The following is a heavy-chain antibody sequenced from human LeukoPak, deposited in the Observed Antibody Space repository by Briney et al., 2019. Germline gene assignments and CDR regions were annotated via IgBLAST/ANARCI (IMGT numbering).Heavy chain of an antibody. D-gene: IGHD6-13*01. Sequence: SETLSLTCAVSGGSISNDNWWSWVRQPPGKGLEWIGEVYHSGDTNYNPSLKSRVTISVDTSKNQFSLKLSSVTAADTAVYYCARLDSLSWYHDYWGQGTLVTVSS. J-gene: IGHJ4*02. V-gene: IGHV4-4*02. CDR2: VYHSGDT. CDR1: GGSISNDNW. CDR3: ARLDSLSWYHDY.